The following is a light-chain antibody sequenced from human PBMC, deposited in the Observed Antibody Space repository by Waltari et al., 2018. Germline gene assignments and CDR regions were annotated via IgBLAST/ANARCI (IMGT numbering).Light chain of an antibody. J-gene: IGKJ4*01. CDR3: LQDYTYPLT. Sequence: AIQMTQSPSSLSASVGDRVTITCLASQDIKNDLGWYQKKPDTAPKFLIHAASSLQSAVPSRFSGGGSGTNFTLTISSLQPEDFATYYCLQDYTYPLTFGGGTKVEIK. CDR1: QDIKND. V-gene: IGKV1-6*02. CDR2: AAS.